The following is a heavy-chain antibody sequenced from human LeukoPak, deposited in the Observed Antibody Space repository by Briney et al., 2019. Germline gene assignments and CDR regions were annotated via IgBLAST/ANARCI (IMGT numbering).Heavy chain of an antibody. CDR1: GFTLSIYW. J-gene: IGHJ6*01. CDR3: ARVVPRGDYYGMDV. CDR2: INTDGSGT. V-gene: IGHV3-74*01. Sequence: GGSLRLSCAASGFTLSIYWMHWVRQAPGKGLVWVSRINTDGSGTIYADSVKGRFTISRDNAKNTLYLQMNSLRAEDTAVYYCARVVPRGDYYGMDVWGQGTTVTVSS.